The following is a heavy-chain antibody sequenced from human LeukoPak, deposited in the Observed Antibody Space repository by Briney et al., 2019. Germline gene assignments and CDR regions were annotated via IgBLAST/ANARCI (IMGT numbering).Heavy chain of an antibody. V-gene: IGHV1-8*01. J-gene: IGHJ5*02. Sequence: ASVKVSCKASGYTFTSYDINWVRQATGQGLEWMGWMNSNSGNTGYAQKFRGRVTMTRNTSISTAYMELSSLRSEDTAVYYCARLPSYCSGGSCYSWWFDPWGQGTLVTVSS. CDR1: GYTFTSYD. CDR2: MNSNSGNT. D-gene: IGHD2-15*01. CDR3: ARLPSYCSGGSCYSWWFDP.